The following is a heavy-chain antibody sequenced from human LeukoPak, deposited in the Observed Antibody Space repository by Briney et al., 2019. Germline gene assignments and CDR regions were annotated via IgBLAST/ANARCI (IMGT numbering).Heavy chain of an antibody. CDR1: GYTFTGYQ. Sequence: ASVKVSCKASGYTFTGYQIHWVRQAPGQGLERMGRINPNSGGTKYAQKFQGRVTMTRDTSISTAYMELSGLTSDDTAIYYCARDMVSGGSYSTRFDYWGQGTLVTVSS. D-gene: IGHD1-26*01. CDR3: ARDMVSGGSYSTRFDY. CDR2: INPNSGGT. V-gene: IGHV1-2*06. J-gene: IGHJ4*02.